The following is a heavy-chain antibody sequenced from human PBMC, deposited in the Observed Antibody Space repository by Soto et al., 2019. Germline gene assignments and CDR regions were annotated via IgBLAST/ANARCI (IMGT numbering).Heavy chain of an antibody. Sequence: GGSLRLSCAASGFTFSSYGMHWVRQAPGKGLEWVAVIWYDGSNKYYADSVKGRFTISRDNSKNTLYLQMNSLRAEDTAVYYCARDAGPRDGYNHIDYWGQGTLVTVSS. CDR3: ARDAGPRDGYNHIDY. D-gene: IGHD5-12*01. CDR2: IWYDGSNK. V-gene: IGHV3-33*01. J-gene: IGHJ4*02. CDR1: GFTFSSYG.